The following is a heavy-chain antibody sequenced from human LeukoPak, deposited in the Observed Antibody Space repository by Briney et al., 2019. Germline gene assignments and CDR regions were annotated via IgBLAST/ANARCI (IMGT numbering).Heavy chain of an antibody. D-gene: IGHD3-9*01. CDR2: ISYDGSNK. CDR1: GFTFSNYA. V-gene: IGHV3-30*18. J-gene: IGHJ6*02. CDR3: AKKRGRYFDWLLSYYYYGMDV. Sequence: PGGSLRLSCAASGFTFSNYAMNWVRQAPGKGLEWVAVISYDGSNKYYADSVKGRFTISRDDSKNTLYLQMNSLRAEDTAVYYCAKKRGRYFDWLLSYYYYGMDVWGQGTTVTVSS.